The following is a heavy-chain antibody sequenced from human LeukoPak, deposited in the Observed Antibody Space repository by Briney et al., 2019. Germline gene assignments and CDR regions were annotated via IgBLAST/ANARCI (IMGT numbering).Heavy chain of an antibody. CDR2: IYTSGST. CDR3: ARGYYDFWSGYGHYYYYGMDV. D-gene: IGHD3-3*01. CDR1: GGSISSYY. V-gene: IGHV4-4*07. Sequence: PSETLSLTCTVSGGSISSYYWSWIRQPAGKGLEWIGRIYTSGSTNYNPSLKSRVTMSVDTSKNQFSLKLSSVTAADTAVYYCARGYYDFWSGYGHYYYYGMDVWGQGTTVTVSS. J-gene: IGHJ6*02.